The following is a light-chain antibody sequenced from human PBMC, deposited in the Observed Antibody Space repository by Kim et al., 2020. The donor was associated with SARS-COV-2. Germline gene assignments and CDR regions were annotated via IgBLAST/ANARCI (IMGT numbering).Light chain of an antibody. CDR1: SSDVGGYNY. J-gene: IGLJ3*02. CDR2: DVI. CDR3: CSYAGSYTWV. Sequence: GQSVTNSCTGTSSDVGGYNYVSWYQKHTGKAPKLMIYDVIKRPSGVPDRFSGSKSGNAASLTISGLQAEDEADYYCCSYAGSYTWVFGGGTKVTVL. V-gene: IGLV2-11*03.